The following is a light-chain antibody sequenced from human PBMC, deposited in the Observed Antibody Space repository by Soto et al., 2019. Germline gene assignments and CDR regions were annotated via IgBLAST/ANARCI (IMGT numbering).Light chain of an antibody. Sequence: QSALTQPRSVSGSPGQSVTISCTGTSSDVGGYNYVAWYQQHPGKAPKLMIYDVSKRPPGVPDLFSGSKSGNTASLTISGLQPEDEADYYCCSYAGRYSVVFGGGTKLTVL. V-gene: IGLV2-11*01. CDR2: DVS. CDR1: SSDVGGYNY. CDR3: CSYAGRYSVV. J-gene: IGLJ2*01.